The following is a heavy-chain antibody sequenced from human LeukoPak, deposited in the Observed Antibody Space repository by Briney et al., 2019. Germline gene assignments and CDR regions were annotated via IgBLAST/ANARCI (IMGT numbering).Heavy chain of an antibody. CDR1: GDTFRNYW. V-gene: IGHV3-7*05. J-gene: IGHJ5*02. Sequence: GGSLRLSCATSGDTFRNYWMSWVRQAPGKGLQWVANIKQDGSQKYYVDSVKGRFTISRDNAKNSLFLKMDSLRVEDTAAYYCAKVIAARPAWGQGILVTVSS. CDR2: IKQDGSQK. CDR3: AKVIAARPA. D-gene: IGHD6-6*01.